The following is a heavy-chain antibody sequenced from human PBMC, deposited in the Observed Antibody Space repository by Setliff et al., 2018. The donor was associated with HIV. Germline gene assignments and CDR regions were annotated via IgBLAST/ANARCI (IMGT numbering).Heavy chain of an antibody. J-gene: IGHJ6*02. CDR1: GGSISTYY. D-gene: IGHD3-3*01. CDR2: IYYSGST. Sequence: SETLFLTCTVSGGSISTYYWSWIRQPPGKGLEWIGYIYYSGSTNYNPSLKSRVTISVDTSKNQFSLKLSSVTAADTAVYYCARVEGATYYNFSYYYGMDVWGQGTKVTVSS. V-gene: IGHV4-59*01. CDR3: ARVEGATYYNFSYYYGMDV.